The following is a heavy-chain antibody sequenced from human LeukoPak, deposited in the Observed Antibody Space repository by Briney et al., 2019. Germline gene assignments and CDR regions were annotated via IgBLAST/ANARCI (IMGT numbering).Heavy chain of an antibody. CDR1: GYTFTSYG. V-gene: IGHV1-18*01. CDR3: ARGLSGYYLGDVFDI. J-gene: IGHJ3*02. CDR2: ISAYNGNT. D-gene: IGHD3-22*01. Sequence: ASVKVSCKASGYTFTSYGISWVRQAPGQGLEGMGWISAYNGNTNYAQKLQGRVTMTTDTSTSTAYMELRSLRSDDTAVYYCARGLSGYYLGDVFDIWGQGTMVTVSS.